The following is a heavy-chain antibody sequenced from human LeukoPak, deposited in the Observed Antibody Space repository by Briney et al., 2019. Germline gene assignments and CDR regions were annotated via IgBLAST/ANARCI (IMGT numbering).Heavy chain of an antibody. CDR2: ISSSGSTI. J-gene: IGHJ4*02. CDR1: GFTFSSYE. CDR3: AGERSDMTDY. Sequence: GGSLRLSCAASGFTFSSYEMNWVRQAPGKGLEWVSYISSSGSTIYYADSVKGRFTISRDNAKNSLYLQMNSLRADDTAVYYCAGERSDMTDYWGQGTLVTVSS. D-gene: IGHD3-10*01. V-gene: IGHV3-48*03.